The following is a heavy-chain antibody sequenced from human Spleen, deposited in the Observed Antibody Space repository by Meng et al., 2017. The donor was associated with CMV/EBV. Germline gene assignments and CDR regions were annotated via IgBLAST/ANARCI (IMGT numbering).Heavy chain of an antibody. D-gene: IGHD1/OR15-1a*01. CDR2: ISGSGSAT. Sequence: GGSLRLSCVASGFTFRNYEMNWVRQAPGKGLEWVSYISGSGSATYFVDSVKGRFTISRDNAENSLYLQMNSLRAGDTALYFCVRDIAGETTDAFDIWGQGTMVTVSS. V-gene: IGHV3-48*03. CDR1: GFTFRNYE. CDR3: VRDIAGETTDAFDI. J-gene: IGHJ3*02.